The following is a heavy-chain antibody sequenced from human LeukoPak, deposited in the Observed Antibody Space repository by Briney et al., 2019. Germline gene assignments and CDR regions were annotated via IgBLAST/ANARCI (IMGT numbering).Heavy chain of an antibody. CDR1: GFTFSSYA. CDR3: ARELGYSSGWYLGGDNWFDP. J-gene: IGHJ5*02. Sequence: PGGSLRLSCAASGFTFSSYAMSWVRQAPGKGLEWVSVIYSGGSTYYADSVKSRFTISRDNSKNTLYLQMNSLRAEDTAVYYCARELGYSSGWYLGGDNWFDPWGQGTLVTVS. V-gene: IGHV3-66*01. D-gene: IGHD6-19*01. CDR2: IYSGGST.